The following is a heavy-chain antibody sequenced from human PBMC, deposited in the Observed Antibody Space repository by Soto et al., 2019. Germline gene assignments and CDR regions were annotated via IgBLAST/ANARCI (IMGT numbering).Heavy chain of an antibody. J-gene: IGHJ4*02. Sequence: GLRRHACTVCGVTISSRAMTCVLQAPGKGLEWVSGLSDSGGSTYYADSVKGRFTISRDNSMNTLYLQMNTLRAEDTAVYYCAKVSSSWYAGFFDFWGQGTLVTVPS. CDR2: LSDSGGST. CDR1: GVTISSRA. D-gene: IGHD6-13*01. V-gene: IGHV3-23*01. CDR3: AKVSSSWYAGFFDF.